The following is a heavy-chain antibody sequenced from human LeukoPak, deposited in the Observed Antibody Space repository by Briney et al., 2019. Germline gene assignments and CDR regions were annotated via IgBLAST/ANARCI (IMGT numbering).Heavy chain of an antibody. D-gene: IGHD6-6*01. CDR3: AKDVSSSS. V-gene: IGHV3-23*01. CDR1: GFTVSSNY. Sequence: GGSLRLSCAASGFTVSSNYMSWVRQAPGKGLEWVSVISGSGSSTYYADSVKGRFTISRDNSKNTLYLQMNSLRAEDTAIYYCAKDVSSSSWGQGTMVTVSS. J-gene: IGHJ3*01. CDR2: ISGSGSST.